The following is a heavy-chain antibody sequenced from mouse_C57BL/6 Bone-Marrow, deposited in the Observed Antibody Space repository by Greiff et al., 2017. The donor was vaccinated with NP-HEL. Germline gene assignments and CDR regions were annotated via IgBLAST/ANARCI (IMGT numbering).Heavy chain of an antibody. D-gene: IGHD2-4*01. V-gene: IGHV3-6*01. CDR1: GYSITSGYY. CDR3: ARDRDDDDGAFAY. Sequence: EVQRVESGPGLVKPSQSLSLSCSVTGYSITSGYYWNWIRQFPGNKLEWMGYISYDGSNNYNPSLKNRISITRDTSKNQFFLKLNSVTTEDTATYDCARDRDDDDGAFAYWGQGTLVTVSA. J-gene: IGHJ3*01. CDR2: ISYDGSN.